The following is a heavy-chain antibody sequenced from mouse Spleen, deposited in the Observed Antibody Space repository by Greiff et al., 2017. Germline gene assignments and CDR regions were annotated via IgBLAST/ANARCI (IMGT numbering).Heavy chain of an antibody. CDR1: GFTFSDFY. CDR2: SRNKANDYTT. J-gene: IGHJ4*01. Sequence: EVKLVESGGGLVQSGRSLRLSCATSGFTFSDFYMEWVRQAPGKGLEWIAASRNKANDYTTEYSASVKGRFIVSRDTSQSILYLQMNALRAEDTAIYYCARDGGYWGQGTSVTVSS. V-gene: IGHV7-1*01. CDR3: ARDGGY.